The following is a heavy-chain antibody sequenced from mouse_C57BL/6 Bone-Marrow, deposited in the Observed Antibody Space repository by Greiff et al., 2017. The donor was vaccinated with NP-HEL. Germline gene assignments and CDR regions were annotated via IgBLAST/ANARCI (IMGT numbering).Heavy chain of an antibody. CDR3: ALGNYGYSWFAY. D-gene: IGHD2-2*01. Sequence: QVQLQQSGAELVRPGTSVKMSCKASGYTFTNYWIGWAKQRPGHGLEWIGDIYPGGGFTNYNEKFKGKATLTADKSSSTAYMQFSSLTSEDSAIHYCALGNYGYSWFAYWGQGTLVTVSA. J-gene: IGHJ3*01. CDR1: GYTFTNYW. V-gene: IGHV1-63*01. CDR2: IYPGGGFT.